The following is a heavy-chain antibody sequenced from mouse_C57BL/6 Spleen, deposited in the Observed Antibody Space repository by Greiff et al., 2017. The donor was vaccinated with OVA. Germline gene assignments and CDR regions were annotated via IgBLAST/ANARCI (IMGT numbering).Heavy chain of an antibody. CDR2: INPNNGGT. J-gene: IGHJ1*03. CDR1: GYTFTDYN. Sequence: VQLKESGPELVKPGASVKIPCKASGYTFTDYNMDWVKQSHGKSLEWIGDINPNNGGTIYNQKFKGKATLTVDKSSSTAYMELRSLTSEDTAVYYCARKIYGYYWYFDVWGTGTTVTVSS. CDR3: ARKIYGYYWYFDV. V-gene: IGHV1-18*01. D-gene: IGHD2-2*01.